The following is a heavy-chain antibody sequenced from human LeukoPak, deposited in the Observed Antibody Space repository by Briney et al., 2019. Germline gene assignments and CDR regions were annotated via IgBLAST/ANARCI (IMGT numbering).Heavy chain of an antibody. CDR1: GGSFSGYY. CDR3: ARAGQYYYDSSGYYREPTDAFDI. CDR2: INHSGST. J-gene: IGHJ3*02. Sequence: SETLSLTCAVYGGSFSGYYWSWIRQPPGKGLEWIGEINHSGSTNYNPSLKSRVTISVDTSKDQFSLKLSSVTAADTAVYCCARAGQYYYDSSGYYREPTDAFDIWGQGTMVTVSS. D-gene: IGHD3-22*01. V-gene: IGHV4-34*01.